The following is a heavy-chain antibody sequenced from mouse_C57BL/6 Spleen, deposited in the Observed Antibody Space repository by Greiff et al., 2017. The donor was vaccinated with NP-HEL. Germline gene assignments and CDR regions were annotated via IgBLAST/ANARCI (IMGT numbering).Heavy chain of an antibody. CDR2: LYPGSGST. Sequence: VQLQQPGAELVKPGASVKMSCKASGYTFTSYWLTWVTQRPGQGLEWIGDLYPGSGSTNYNEKFKSKATLTVDTSSSTAYMQLSSLTSEDSAVYYCAREDDYAWFAYWGQGTLVTVSA. D-gene: IGHD2-4*01. CDR1: GYTFTSYW. V-gene: IGHV1-55*01. J-gene: IGHJ3*01. CDR3: AREDDYAWFAY.